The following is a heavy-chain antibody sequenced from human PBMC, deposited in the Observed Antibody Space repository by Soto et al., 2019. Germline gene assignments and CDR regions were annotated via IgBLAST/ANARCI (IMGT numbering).Heavy chain of an antibody. D-gene: IGHD3-22*01. CDR3: ARDGRYYYDSSGYYQQPDNWFDP. CDR1: GGSVSSGSYY. V-gene: IGHV4-61*01. Sequence: PSETLSLTCTVSGGSVSSGSYYWSWIRQPPGKGLEWIGYIYYSGSTNYNPSLKSRVTIPVDTSKNQFSLKLSSVTAADTAVYYCARDGRYYYDSSGYYQQPDNWFDPWGQGTLVTVPS. J-gene: IGHJ5*02. CDR2: IYYSGST.